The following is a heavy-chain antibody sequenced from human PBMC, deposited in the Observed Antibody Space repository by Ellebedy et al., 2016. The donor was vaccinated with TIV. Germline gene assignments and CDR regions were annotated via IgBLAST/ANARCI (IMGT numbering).Heavy chain of an antibody. Sequence: GGSLRLXXAASGFTFSSYGMHWVRQAPGKGLEWVAVISYDGSNKYYADSVKGRFTISRDNSKNTLYLQMNSLRAEDTAVYYCASRADYGDYYYYGMDVWGQGTTVTVSS. CDR2: ISYDGSNK. V-gene: IGHV3-30*03. CDR3: ASRADYGDYYYYGMDV. CDR1: GFTFSSYG. J-gene: IGHJ6*02. D-gene: IGHD4-17*01.